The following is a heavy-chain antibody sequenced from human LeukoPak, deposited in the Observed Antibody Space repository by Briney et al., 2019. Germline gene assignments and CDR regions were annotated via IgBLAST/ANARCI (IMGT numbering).Heavy chain of an antibody. CDR1: GYTFTSYY. Sequence: GASVKVSCKASGYTFTSYYMHWVRQAPGQGLEWMGWINPNSGGTNYAQKFQGRVTMTRDTSISTAYMELSRLRSDDTAVYYCARYYYGSGSSSAWGQGTLVTVSS. D-gene: IGHD3-10*01. CDR3: ARYYYGSGSSSA. V-gene: IGHV1-2*02. J-gene: IGHJ5*02. CDR2: INPNSGGT.